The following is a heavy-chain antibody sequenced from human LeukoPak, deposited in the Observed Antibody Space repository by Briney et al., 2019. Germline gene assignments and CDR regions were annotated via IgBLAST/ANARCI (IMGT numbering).Heavy chain of an antibody. V-gene: IGHV1-18*01. CDR1: GGTFSSYA. CDR3: ARDPPSGSYLDI. CDR2: ISAYNGNT. Sequence: GASVKVSCKASGGTFSSYAISWVRQAPGQGLEWMGWISAYNGNTNYAQKLQGRVTMTTDTSTSTAYMELRSLRSDDTAVYYCARDPPSGSYLDIWGQGTMVTVSS. J-gene: IGHJ3*02.